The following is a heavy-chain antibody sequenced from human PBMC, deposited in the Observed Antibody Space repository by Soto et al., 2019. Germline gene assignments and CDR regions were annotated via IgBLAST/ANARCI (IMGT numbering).Heavy chain of an antibody. CDR1: GGTFSSYA. J-gene: IGHJ6*02. D-gene: IGHD4-17*01. CDR3: ARDPATVTTTGKVFNYYYGMDV. CDR2: IIPIFGTA. Sequence: QVQLVQSGAEVKKPGSSVKVSCKASGGTFSSYAISWVRQAPGQGLEWMGGIIPIFGTANYAQKFQGRVTITADEATSTAYMERSSLRSEDTAVYYCARDPATVTTTGKVFNYYYGMDVWGQGTTVTVSS. V-gene: IGHV1-69*01.